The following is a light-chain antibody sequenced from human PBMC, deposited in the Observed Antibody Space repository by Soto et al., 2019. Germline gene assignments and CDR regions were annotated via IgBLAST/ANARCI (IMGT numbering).Light chain of an antibody. V-gene: IGKV1-12*01. J-gene: IGKJ3*01. CDR3: QQTHSLPLS. Sequence: DIQMTQSPSTLSASLGDRVTMTCRASQGVGGWLAWYQQKTGKVPKLLIYATSSLHSGVPSRFSGSGSGTDFNLSISSLQTEDFATYYCQQTHSLPLSFGPGTKVDIK. CDR2: ATS. CDR1: QGVGGW.